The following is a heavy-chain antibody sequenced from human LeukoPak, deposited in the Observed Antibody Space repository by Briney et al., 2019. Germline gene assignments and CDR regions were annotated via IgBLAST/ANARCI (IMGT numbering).Heavy chain of an antibody. V-gene: IGHV3-33*08. CDR2: IWYDGSNK. CDR1: GFTFSSYG. CDR3: ANWRTEGYFDY. J-gene: IGHJ4*02. D-gene: IGHD1-1*01. Sequence: GGSLRLSCAASGFTFSSYGIHWVRQAPGKGLEWVAVIWYDGSNKYYADSVKGRFTISRDNSKNTLYLQMNSLRAEDTAVYYCANWRTEGYFDYWGQGTLVTVSS.